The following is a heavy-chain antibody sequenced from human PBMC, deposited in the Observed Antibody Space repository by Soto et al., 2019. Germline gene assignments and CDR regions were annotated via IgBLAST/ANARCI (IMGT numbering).Heavy chain of an antibody. CDR3: ASARIAAAAIFFDF. V-gene: IGHV4-59*08. Sequence: QVQLQESGPGLVKPSETLSLTCTVSGGSISSYSWSWIRQPPGKGLEWIGYIYYSGSTNYNPSLKSRVTISVDTSKNHFSLKLSSATAADTAVYYCASARIAAAAIFFDFWGQGTLVTVS. CDR1: GGSISSYS. D-gene: IGHD6-13*01. CDR2: IYYSGST. J-gene: IGHJ4*02.